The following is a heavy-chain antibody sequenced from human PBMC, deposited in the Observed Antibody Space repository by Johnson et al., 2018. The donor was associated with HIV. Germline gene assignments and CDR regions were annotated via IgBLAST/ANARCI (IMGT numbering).Heavy chain of an antibody. CDR3: AKAHGFGDFVIAFDI. D-gene: IGHD3-10*01. CDR1: GFTFSSYG. J-gene: IGHJ3*02. V-gene: IGHV3-30*02. CDR2: IRYDGSNK. Sequence: QVQLVESGGGVVQPGGSLRLSCAASGFTFSSYGMHWVRQAPGKGLEWVAFIRYDGSNKYYADSVKGRFTISRDNSKNTRYLQMNSLRAEETAGYSCAKAHGFGDFVIAFDILGQGTMVTVAS.